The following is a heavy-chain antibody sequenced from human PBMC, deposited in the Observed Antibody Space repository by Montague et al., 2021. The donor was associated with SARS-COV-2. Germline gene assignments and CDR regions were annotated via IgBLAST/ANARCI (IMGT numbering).Heavy chain of an antibody. J-gene: IGHJ4*02. CDR2: IHYSGST. CDR3: ARGSVDIVVVVAATPPYFDY. Sequence: SETLSLTCSVSGGSLSSFYWSWIRQPPGKGLEYIGYIHYSGSTNFSPSLNSRVSISLDTSKNQFSLKLSSVTAADTAVYYCARGSVDIVVVVAATPPYFDYWGQGTLVTVSS. CDR1: GGSLSSFY. V-gene: IGHV4-59*12. D-gene: IGHD2-15*01.